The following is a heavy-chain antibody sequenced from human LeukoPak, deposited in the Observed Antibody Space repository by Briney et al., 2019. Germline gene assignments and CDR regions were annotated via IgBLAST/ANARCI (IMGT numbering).Heavy chain of an antibody. V-gene: IGHV4-39*01. CDR2: IYSGGST. J-gene: IGHJ3*02. Sequence: SETLSLICSVSGGSISSSSHYWVWIRQPPGRGLEWIGNIYSGGSTYYTPSLKSRVTISVDTSKNQFSLKLSSVTAADTAIYFCARHSRSGSGGYENAFDIWGQGTMVTVSS. CDR1: GGSISSSSHY. CDR3: ARHSRSGSGGYENAFDI. D-gene: IGHD5-12*01.